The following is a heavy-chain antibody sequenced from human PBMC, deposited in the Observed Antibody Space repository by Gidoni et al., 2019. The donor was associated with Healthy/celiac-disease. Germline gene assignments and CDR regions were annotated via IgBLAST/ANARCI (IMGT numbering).Heavy chain of an antibody. CDR3: ARVDEWLGFDY. V-gene: IGHV3-53*01. CDR2: IYSGGST. J-gene: IGHJ4*02. D-gene: IGHD5-12*01. Sequence: EVQLVESGGGLIQPGGSLRLSWSASGFTVSSNYMSWVRQAPGKGLEWVSVIYSGGSTYYADSVKGRFTISRDNSKNTLYLQMNSLRAEDTAVYYCARVDEWLGFDYWGQGTLVTVSS. CDR1: GFTVSSNY.